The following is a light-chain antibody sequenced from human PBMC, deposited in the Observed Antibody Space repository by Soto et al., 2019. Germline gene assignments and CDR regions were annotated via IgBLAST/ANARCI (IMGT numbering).Light chain of an antibody. V-gene: IGLV1-47*02. CDR1: SSNIGRNP. CDR2: TND. J-gene: IGLJ3*02. Sequence: QSVLTQPPSASGTPGQRVTISCSGSSSNIGRNPVYWYQQVPGTDPKLLFYTNDPGPSGVAARFSGATSGTSASLAISVLRSEDEADYYCAAWDDSLSGLVFGGGTKLTVL. CDR3: AAWDDSLSGLV.